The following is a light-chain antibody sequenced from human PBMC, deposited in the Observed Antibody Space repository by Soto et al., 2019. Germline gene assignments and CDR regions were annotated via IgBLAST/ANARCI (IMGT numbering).Light chain of an antibody. Sequence: QSVLTQPASVSESPGQSISISCGGGRNDIGTYNLVSWYQQHPGKAPKLIIYEGNKRPSGVSNRFSGSRSGNTASLTISGLQAEDEADYYCCSYTDGSSLLCVGGTKVTVL. V-gene: IGLV2-23*01. CDR2: EGN. CDR1: RNDIGTYNL. CDR3: CSYTDGSSLL. J-gene: IGLJ3*02.